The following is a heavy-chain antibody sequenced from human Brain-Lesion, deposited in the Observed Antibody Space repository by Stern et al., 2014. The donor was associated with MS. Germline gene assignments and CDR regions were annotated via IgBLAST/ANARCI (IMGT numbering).Heavy chain of an antibody. CDR2: IYHSGGT. CDR3: ARELPDLNAFDI. Sequence: DQLVESGPGLVKPSGTLSLTCAVSGGSISSSNWWGWVRQSPGKGLEWIGEIYHSGGTKYSPSFESRVIISVDKSKNQFSLKLSYVTAADTAVYYCARELPDLNAFDIWGQGTMVTVSS. V-gene: IGHV4-4*02. J-gene: IGHJ3*02. CDR1: GGSISSSNW. D-gene: IGHD1-14*01.